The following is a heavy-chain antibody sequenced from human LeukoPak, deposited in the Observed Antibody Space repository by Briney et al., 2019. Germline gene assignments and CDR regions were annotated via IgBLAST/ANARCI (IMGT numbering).Heavy chain of an antibody. CDR1: GGSISSSSYN. J-gene: IGHJ4*02. Sequence: PSETLSLTCTVSGGSISSSSYNWGWVRQPPGQGLECIGRIYTSGSTNYNPSLTSRVTMSVDTSKNQFSLKLSSVTAADTAVYYCASSAGIAAALSFDYWGQGTLVTVSS. CDR3: ASSAGIAAALSFDY. V-gene: IGHV4-39*07. D-gene: IGHD6-13*01. CDR2: IYTSGST.